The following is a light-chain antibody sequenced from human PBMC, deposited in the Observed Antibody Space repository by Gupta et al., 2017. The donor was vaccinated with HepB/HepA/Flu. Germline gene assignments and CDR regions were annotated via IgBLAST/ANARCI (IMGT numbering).Light chain of an antibody. CDR2: EVS. Sequence: SDDVGSYNRVSWYQQSPGTVPKLMIFEVSNRPSGVPYRFSGSNSGNTAFLTISGLQAEDEADYYCSSYTSSSIVTFGGGTKLTVL. J-gene: IGLJ2*01. CDR1: SDDVGSYNR. CDR3: SSYTSSSIVT. V-gene: IGLV2-18*02.